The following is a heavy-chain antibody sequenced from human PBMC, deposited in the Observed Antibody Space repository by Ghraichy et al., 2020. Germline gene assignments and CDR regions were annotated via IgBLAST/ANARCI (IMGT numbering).Heavy chain of an antibody. CDR1: GFTFSSYW. J-gene: IGHJ4*02. V-gene: IGHV3-7*01. CDR3: ARDGGSSSWQYYFDY. CDR2: IKQDGSEK. Sequence: GESLNISCAASGFTFSSYWMSWVRQAPGKGLEWVANIKQDGSEKYYVDSVKGRFTISRDNAKNSLYLQMNSLRAEDTAVYYCARDGGSSSWQYYFDYWGQGTLGTGSS. D-gene: IGHD6-13*01.